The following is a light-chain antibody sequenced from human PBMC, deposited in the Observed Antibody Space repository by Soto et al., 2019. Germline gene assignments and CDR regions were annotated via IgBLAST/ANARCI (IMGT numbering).Light chain of an antibody. CDR1: SSDVGVYNY. J-gene: IGLJ1*01. V-gene: IGLV2-11*01. CDR2: DVS. Sequence: SVLTQPRSVSGSPGQSVTISCTGTSSDVGVYNYVSWYQQYPGKAPKIMIYDVSKRPSGVPDRFSGSKSDNTASLTISGLXAEDEADYYRCSYAGSYTFVFGIGTKV. CDR3: CSYAGSYTFV.